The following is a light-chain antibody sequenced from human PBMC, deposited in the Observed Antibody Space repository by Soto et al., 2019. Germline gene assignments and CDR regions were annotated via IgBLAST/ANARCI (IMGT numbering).Light chain of an antibody. CDR3: QQYDSWPRT. Sequence: EIVLTQSPATLSSFPGDRVPLSCRASQAVNTRLAWYQHKPGQAPRLLIYLASNRAAGVPARFSGSGSGTDFTLTISSLQSEDFAVYYCQQYDSWPRTFGQGTKVDIK. CDR1: QAVNTR. CDR2: LAS. V-gene: IGKV3D-15*01. J-gene: IGKJ1*01.